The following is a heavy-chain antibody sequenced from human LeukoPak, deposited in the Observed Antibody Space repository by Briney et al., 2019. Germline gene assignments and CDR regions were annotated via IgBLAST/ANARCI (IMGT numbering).Heavy chain of an antibody. D-gene: IGHD3-10*01. V-gene: IGHV3-20*04. CDR3: ASGDFSLRGDAFDI. Sequence: GGSLRLSCVASGFNFDDYGMNWVRQAPGNGLEWLSGLNWNGGITGYADSVKGRFTISRDNAKNSLYLQMNSLRADDTALYYCASGDFSLRGDAFDIWGQGTKVTVSS. CDR1: GFNFDDYG. J-gene: IGHJ3*02. CDR2: LNWNGGIT.